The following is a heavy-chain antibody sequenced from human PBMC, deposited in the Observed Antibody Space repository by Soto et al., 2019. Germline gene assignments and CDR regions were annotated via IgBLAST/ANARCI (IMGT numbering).Heavy chain of an antibody. D-gene: IGHD3-3*01. V-gene: IGHV4-4*02. CDR2: IYHSGST. CDR3: ARDGDYDFWSGTSSFDP. J-gene: IGHJ5*02. Sequence: SETLSLTCAVSSGSISSSNWWSWVRQPPGKGLEWIGEIYHSGSTNYNPSLKSRVTISVDKSKNQFSLKLSSVTAADTAVYYCARDGDYDFWSGTSSFDPWGQGTLVTDS. CDR1: SGSISSSNW.